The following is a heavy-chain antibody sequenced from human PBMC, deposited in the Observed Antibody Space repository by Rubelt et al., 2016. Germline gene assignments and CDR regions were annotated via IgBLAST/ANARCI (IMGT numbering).Heavy chain of an antibody. CDR3: ARDLGRSGYASCSDY. J-gene: IGHJ4*02. CDR1: GYSISSGYY. D-gene: IGHD5-12*01. Sequence: QVQLQESGPGLVKPSETLSLTCTVSGYSISSGYYWGWIRQPPGKGLEWIGTISHRGGTFYSPSLKSRVTISADPSKNQFSRKLSSVAAADTAVYYCARDLGRSGYASCSDYWGRGTLVTVSS. CDR2: ISHRGGT. V-gene: IGHV4-38-2*02.